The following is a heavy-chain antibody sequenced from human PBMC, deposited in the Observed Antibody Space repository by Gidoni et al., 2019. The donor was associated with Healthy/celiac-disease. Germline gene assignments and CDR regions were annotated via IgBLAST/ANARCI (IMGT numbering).Heavy chain of an antibody. V-gene: IGHV1-69*06. CDR3: ARCGYYYDSSGYYYSFDY. Sequence: QVQLVQSGAEVTKPGSSVKVSCKASGGTFSSSAISWVRQAPGQGLEWMGGIIPIFGTANYAQKFQGRVTITADKSTSTAYMELSSLRSEDTAVYYCARCGYYYDSSGYYYSFDYWGQGTLVTVSS. CDR1: GGTFSSSA. J-gene: IGHJ4*02. CDR2: IIPIFGTA. D-gene: IGHD3-22*01.